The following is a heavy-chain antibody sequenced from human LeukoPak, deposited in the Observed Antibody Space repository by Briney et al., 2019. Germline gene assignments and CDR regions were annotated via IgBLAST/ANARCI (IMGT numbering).Heavy chain of an antibody. V-gene: IGHV1-69*06. D-gene: IGHD3-10*01. CDR1: GGTFSNYA. J-gene: IGHJ6*03. Sequence: SVEVSCKASGGTFSNYAISWVRQAPGQGLEWMGGIIPIFGTANYAQKFRGRVTITADKSTRTAYMELSRLRSDDTAVYYCARMPRGYYYYMDVWGKGTTVTVSS. CDR2: IIPIFGTA. CDR3: ARMPRGYYYYMDV.